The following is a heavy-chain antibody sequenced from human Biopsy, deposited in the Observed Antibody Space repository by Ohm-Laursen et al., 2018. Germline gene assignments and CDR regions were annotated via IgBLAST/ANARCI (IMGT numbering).Heavy chain of an antibody. J-gene: IGHJ4*02. CDR1: SYTFTDYN. CDR2: INCKTGAT. V-gene: IGHV1-2*02. Sequence: GASVKVSCKASSYTFTDYNIHWMRQAPGQGLEWLGYINCKTGATNYAQKFQGTVTMTRDTSINTAYLALGSLGSADTAIYYCARDPLNGHKHFDYWGQGSLVTVSS. CDR3: ARDPLNGHKHFDY. D-gene: IGHD2-8*01.